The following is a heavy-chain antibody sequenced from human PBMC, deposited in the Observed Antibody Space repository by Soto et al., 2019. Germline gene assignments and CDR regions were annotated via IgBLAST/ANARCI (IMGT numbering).Heavy chain of an antibody. V-gene: IGHV3-11*01. D-gene: IGHD3-22*01. CDR1: GFTFSDYY. CDR3: ARDLGYYDSSGYLDY. J-gene: IGHJ4*02. CDR2: ISSSGDII. Sequence: GGSLRLSCAASGFTFSDYYMSWIRQAPGKGLEWVSYISSSGDIIYYADSMKGRFTISRDNAKNSLYLQMNNLRAEDTAVYYCARDLGYYDSSGYLDYWGQGTMVTVYS.